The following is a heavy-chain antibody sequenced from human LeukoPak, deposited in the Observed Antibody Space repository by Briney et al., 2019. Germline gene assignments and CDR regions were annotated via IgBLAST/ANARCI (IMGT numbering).Heavy chain of an antibody. CDR2: IRYDGSNK. Sequence: LGGSLRLSCAASGFDFSTQWMSWVRQAPGKGLEGVAFIRYDGSNKYYADSVKGRFIISRDNSKNTLYLQMNSLRAEDTAVYYCSRDRHCIGSTCYGLWGQGTRVTVSS. V-gene: IGHV3-30*02. CDR1: GFDFSTQW. D-gene: IGHD2-2*01. CDR3: SRDRHCIGSTCYGL. J-gene: IGHJ4*02.